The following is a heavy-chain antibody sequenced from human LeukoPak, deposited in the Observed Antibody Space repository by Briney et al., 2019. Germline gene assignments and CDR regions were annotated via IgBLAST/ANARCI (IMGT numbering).Heavy chain of an antibody. CDR1: GGSISSYY. D-gene: IGHD6-19*01. CDR3: ARDNSVAYMDV. Sequence: SETLSLTCTVSGGSISSYYWSWIRQPPGKGLEWIGYIYYSGSTNYNPSLKSRVAISVDTSKNQFSLKLSSVTAADTAVYYCARDNSVAYMDVWGKGTTVTVSS. CDR2: IYYSGST. V-gene: IGHV4-59*01. J-gene: IGHJ6*03.